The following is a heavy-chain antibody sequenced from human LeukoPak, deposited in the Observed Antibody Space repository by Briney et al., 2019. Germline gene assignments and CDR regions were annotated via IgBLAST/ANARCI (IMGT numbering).Heavy chain of an antibody. CDR3: ARDPYSGSYGNYYYYFMDV. V-gene: IGHV3-21*01. CDR2: ITSGSSYI. D-gene: IGHD1-26*01. Sequence: GGSLRLSCAASGFTFSSYNMNWVRQAPGKGLEWVSSITSGSSYIYYADSVKGRFTISRDKAKNSLYLQMNSLRAEDTAVYYCARDPYSGSYGNYYYYFMDVWGKGTTVTISS. J-gene: IGHJ6*03. CDR1: GFTFSSYN.